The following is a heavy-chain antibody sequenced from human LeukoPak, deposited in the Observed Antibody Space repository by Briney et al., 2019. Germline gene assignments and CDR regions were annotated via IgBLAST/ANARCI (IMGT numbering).Heavy chain of an antibody. V-gene: IGHV1-18*01. J-gene: IGHJ4*02. CDR3: ARVVYYDSSGTWGSFDY. D-gene: IGHD3-22*01. CDR2: ISAYNGNT. Sequence: ASVKVSCKASGYTFTSYGISWVRQAPGQGLEWMGWISAYNGNTNYAQKLQGRVTMTTDTSTSTAYVELRSLRSDDTAVYYCARVVYYDSSGTWGSFDYWGQGTLVTVSS. CDR1: GYTFTSYG.